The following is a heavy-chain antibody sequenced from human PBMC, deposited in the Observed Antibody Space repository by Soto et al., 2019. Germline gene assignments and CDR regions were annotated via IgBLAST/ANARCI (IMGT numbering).Heavy chain of an antibody. J-gene: IGHJ4*02. V-gene: IGHV1-69*01. Sequence: HVQLVQSGAEVKKPGSSVKVSCKASGGTFSSYAISWGRQAPGQGLEWMGGIIPIFGTPKYAQKFQGRVTIIADESTTTAYMELTSLRSEDTAVYYCATPSHDDNGGYYLPCDYWGQGTLVTVSS. D-gene: IGHD3-22*01. CDR3: ATPSHDDNGGYYLPCDY. CDR1: GGTFSSYA. CDR2: IIPIFGTP.